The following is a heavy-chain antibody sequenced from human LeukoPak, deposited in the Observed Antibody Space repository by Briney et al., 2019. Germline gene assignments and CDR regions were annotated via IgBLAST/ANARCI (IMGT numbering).Heavy chain of an antibody. CDR3: ATQDEERPVTSYEAFDT. D-gene: IGHD1-1*01. V-gene: IGHV1-69*01. CDR1: GGTFSSYA. Sequence: SVKVSCKASGGTFSSYAISWVRQAPGQGLEWMGGIIPIFGTANYAQKFQGRVTITADESTSTAYMELSSLRSEDTAVYYCATQDEERPVTSYEAFDTWGQGTMVTVSS. CDR2: IIPIFGTA. J-gene: IGHJ3*02.